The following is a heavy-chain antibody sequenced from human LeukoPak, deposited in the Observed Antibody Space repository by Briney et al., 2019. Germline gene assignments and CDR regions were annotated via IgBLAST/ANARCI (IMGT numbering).Heavy chain of an antibody. V-gene: IGHV4-59*08. CDR3: ARHLTPPPGDSYGYLVGSFDP. CDR1: SDSITSYY. Sequence: SETLSLTCTVSSDSITSYYWNWIRQPPGKGLEWIGYISSSGTTNYNPSLKSRVTISIDTSKNQFSLRLSSVTAADTAVYYCARHLTPPPGDSYGYLVGSFDPWGQGTLVTVSS. CDR2: ISSSGTT. D-gene: IGHD5-18*01. J-gene: IGHJ5*02.